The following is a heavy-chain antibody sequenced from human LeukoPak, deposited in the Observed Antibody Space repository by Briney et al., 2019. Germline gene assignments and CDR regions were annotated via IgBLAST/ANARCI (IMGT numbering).Heavy chain of an antibody. V-gene: IGHV3-43D*03. CDR1: GFTFDDYA. J-gene: IGHJ4*02. CDR2: SWDGGST. CDR3: AKTYDSGSYHFDY. Sequence: GGSLRLSCAASGFTFDDYAMHWVRQAPGKGLEWVSLSWDGGSTYYADSVKGRFTISRDNSKNSLYLQMNSLRAEDTALYYCAKTYDSGSYHFDYWGQGTLVTVSS. D-gene: IGHD1-26*01.